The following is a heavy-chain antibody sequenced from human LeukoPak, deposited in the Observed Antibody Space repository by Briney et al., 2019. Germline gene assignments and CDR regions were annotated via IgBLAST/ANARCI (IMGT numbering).Heavy chain of an antibody. J-gene: IGHJ4*02. V-gene: IGHV4-59*08. Sequence: SETLSLTCTVSSDSILGFYWSWIRQPPGKGLEWIGFVYYSGSTKYNPSLKSRVTMSMDTSKNRLSLKLSSVTAADTAAYYCASLVVVAATGYYFDYWGQGTLVTVSS. CDR2: VYYSGST. CDR3: ASLVVVAATGYYFDY. CDR1: SDSILGFY. D-gene: IGHD2-15*01.